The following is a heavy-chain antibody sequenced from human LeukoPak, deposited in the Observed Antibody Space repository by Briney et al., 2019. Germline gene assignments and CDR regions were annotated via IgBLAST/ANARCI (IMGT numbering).Heavy chain of an antibody. CDR2: MNPNSGNT. CDR1: GGTFSSYA. Sequence: EASVKVSCKTSGGTFSSYAISWVRQATGQGLEWMGWMNPNSGNTGYAQKFQGRVTMTRNTSISTAYMELSSLRSEDTAVYYCARGSGNYDILTGYYIPSYYYYYMDVWGKGTTVTISS. J-gene: IGHJ6*03. V-gene: IGHV1-8*02. CDR3: ARGSGNYDILTGYYIPSYYYYYMDV. D-gene: IGHD3-9*01.